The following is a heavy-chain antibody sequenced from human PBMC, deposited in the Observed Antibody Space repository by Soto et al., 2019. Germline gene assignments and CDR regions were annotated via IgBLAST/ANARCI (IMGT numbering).Heavy chain of an antibody. V-gene: IGHV3-30*18. CDR3: AKDIVVPSALGYYCYGMDF. Sequence: QVQLVESGGGVVKPGRSLRLSCAASELTFSRYGMHWVRQAPGKGLEWVAMISNDGTKKDYADSVKGRFTISRDNSKNTMYLQMSRRRPEDTAVYYCAKDIVVPSALGYYCYGMDFWGPGNTVTVSS. D-gene: IGHD2-2*01. CDR2: ISNDGTKK. J-gene: IGHJ6*02. CDR1: ELTFSRYG.